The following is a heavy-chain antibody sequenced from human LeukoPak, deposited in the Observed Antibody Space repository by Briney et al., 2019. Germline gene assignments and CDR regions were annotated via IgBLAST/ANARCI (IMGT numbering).Heavy chain of an antibody. J-gene: IGHJ3*02. Sequence: SETLSLTCTVSGGSISSSSYYWGWIRQPPGKGLEWIGSIYYSGSTYYNPSLESRVTISVDTSKNQFSLKLSSVTAADTAVYYCARGVVVADDAFDIWGQGTMVTVSS. CDR2: IYYSGST. CDR1: GGSISSSSYY. D-gene: IGHD3-22*01. V-gene: IGHV4-39*01. CDR3: ARGVVVADDAFDI.